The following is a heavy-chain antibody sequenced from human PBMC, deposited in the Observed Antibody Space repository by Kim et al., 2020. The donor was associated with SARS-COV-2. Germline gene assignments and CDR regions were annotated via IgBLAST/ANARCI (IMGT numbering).Heavy chain of an antibody. CDR3: ARGGLASGAMVGSLVPGFDY. Sequence: SETLSLTCAVSGGSISSSNWWSWVRQPPGKGLEWIGEIYHSGSTNYNPSLKSRVTISVDKSKNQFSLKLSSVTAADTAVYYCARGGLASGAMVGSLVPGFDYWGQGTLVTVSS. CDR2: IYHSGST. J-gene: IGHJ4*02. V-gene: IGHV4-4*02. CDR1: GGSISSSNW. D-gene: IGHD5-18*01.